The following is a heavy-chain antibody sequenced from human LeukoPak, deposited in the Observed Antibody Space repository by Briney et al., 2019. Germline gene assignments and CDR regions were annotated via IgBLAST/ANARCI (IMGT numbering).Heavy chain of an antibody. CDR2: INHSGST. J-gene: IGHJ4*02. CDR3: ARGARPLHYYDSSGYYWGTERHYYFDY. V-gene: IGHV4-34*01. D-gene: IGHD3-22*01. CDR1: GFTFSSYW. Sequence: GSLRLSCAASGFTFSSYWMSWVRQAPGKGLEWIGEINHSGSTNYNPSLKSRVTISVDTSKNQFSLKLSSVTAADTAVYYCARGARPLHYYDSSGYYWGTERHYYFDYWGQGTLVTVSS.